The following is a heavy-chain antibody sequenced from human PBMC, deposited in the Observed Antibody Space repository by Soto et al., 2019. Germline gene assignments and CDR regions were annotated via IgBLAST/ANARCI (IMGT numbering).Heavy chain of an antibody. D-gene: IGHD1-20*01. CDR2: IYSGGST. J-gene: IGHJ4*02. CDR3: ARMYNWNDWYYFDY. CDR1: GFTVSSNY. V-gene: IGHV3-53*01. Sequence: EVQLVVSGGGLIQPGGSLRLFCAASGFTVSSNYMSWVRQATGKGLEWVSVIYSGGSTYYADSVKGRFTISRDNSKNTLYLQMNCLRAEDTAVYYCARMYNWNDWYYFDYWGQGTLVTVSS.